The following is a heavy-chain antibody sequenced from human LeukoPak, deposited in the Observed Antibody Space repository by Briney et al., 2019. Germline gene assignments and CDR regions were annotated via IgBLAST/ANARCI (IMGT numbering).Heavy chain of an antibody. Sequence: GGSLRLSCAASGFTFSSYAMHWVRQAPGKGLEWVAVISYDGSNKYYADSVKGRFTISRDNSKNTLYLQMNSLRAEDTAVYYCARDGGIAAADLPHYLWGQGTLVTVSS. J-gene: IGHJ4*02. V-gene: IGHV3-30-3*01. CDR3: ARDGGIAAADLPHYL. CDR1: GFTFSSYA. D-gene: IGHD6-13*01. CDR2: ISYDGSNK.